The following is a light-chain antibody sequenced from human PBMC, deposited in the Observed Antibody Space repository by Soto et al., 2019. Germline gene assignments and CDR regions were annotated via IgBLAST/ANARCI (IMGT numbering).Light chain of an antibody. CDR3: QQYNSFSGT. J-gene: IGKJ1*01. Sequence: DIPMTQSPSTLSASVGDRVTITCRASQSISTWLAWYQQKPGKAPKLLIYDASSLESGVPSRFSGSGSGTEFTLNISSLQPDDFATYYCQQYNSFSGTFGQGTKVDIK. V-gene: IGKV1-5*01. CDR1: QSISTW. CDR2: DAS.